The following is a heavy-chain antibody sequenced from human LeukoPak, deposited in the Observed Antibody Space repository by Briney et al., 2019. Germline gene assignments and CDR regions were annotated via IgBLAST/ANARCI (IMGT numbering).Heavy chain of an antibody. Sequence: GGSLRLSCAASGFTFSSYAMSWVRQAPGKGLEWVSRIVGSGGATYYEDSVKGRFAISRDNSKNTVYLQMNSLRAEDTAVYYCAKMSGDCSTTTCSNFDYWGQGTLVTVSS. V-gene: IGHV3-23*01. CDR2: IVGSGGAT. J-gene: IGHJ4*02. D-gene: IGHD2-2*01. CDR1: GFTFSSYA. CDR3: AKMSGDCSTTTCSNFDY.